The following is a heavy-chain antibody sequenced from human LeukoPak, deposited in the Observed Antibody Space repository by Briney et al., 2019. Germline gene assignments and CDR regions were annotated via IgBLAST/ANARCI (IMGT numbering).Heavy chain of an antibody. D-gene: IGHD3-3*01. CDR2: ISGSGGST. CDR1: GFTFSSYA. J-gene: IGHJ4*02. Sequence: RGSLRLSCAASGFTFSSYAMYWVRQAPGKGLERVSGISGSGGSTYFADSVKGRFTISRDNSKNTLYLQMNSLRAEDTAVYYCAKDDSPGKEWLEVIDYWGQGTLVTVSS. V-gene: IGHV3-23*01. CDR3: AKDDSPGKEWLEVIDY.